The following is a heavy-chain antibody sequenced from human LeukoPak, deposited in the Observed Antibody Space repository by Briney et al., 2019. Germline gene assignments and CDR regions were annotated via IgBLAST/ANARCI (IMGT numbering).Heavy chain of an antibody. CDR3: GAPDYYDSSGYRRGFDY. J-gene: IGHJ4*02. Sequence: SETLSLTCTVSGGSISSSSYSWGWIRQPPGKGLEWIGSIYYSGSTYYNPSLKSRVTISVDTSKNQFSLKLSSVTAADTAVYYCGAPDYYDSSGYRRGFDYWGQGTLVTVSS. CDR2: IYYSGST. CDR1: GGSISSSSYS. D-gene: IGHD3-22*01. V-gene: IGHV4-39*01.